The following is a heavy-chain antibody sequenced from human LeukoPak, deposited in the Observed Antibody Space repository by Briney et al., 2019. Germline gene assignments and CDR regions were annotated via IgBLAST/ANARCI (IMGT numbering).Heavy chain of an antibody. CDR1: GFTFSSYG. Sequence: GGSLRLSCAASGFTFSSYGMHRVRQAPGKGLEWVAFIRYDGSNKYYADSVKGRFTISRDNAKNSVYLQMNSLRPEDTAVYYCARSSGWLFDYWGQGTLVTVSS. CDR2: IRYDGSNK. D-gene: IGHD6-19*01. J-gene: IGHJ4*02. CDR3: ARSSGWLFDY. V-gene: IGHV3-30*02.